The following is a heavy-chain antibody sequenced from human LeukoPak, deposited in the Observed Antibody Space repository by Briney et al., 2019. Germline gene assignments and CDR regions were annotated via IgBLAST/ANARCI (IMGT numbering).Heavy chain of an antibody. CDR1: GGSVSSYY. Sequence: SEPLSLTCSVAGGSVSSYYWSWIRQSPGKGLEWIGYIPNSWRTNYNPSLKSRATGFVDTSKNQVSLRLSSVTAADTAVYYCARHGTISSESYFDYWGQGALVTVSS. D-gene: IGHD1-14*01. CDR2: IPNSWRT. V-gene: IGHV4-59*08. J-gene: IGHJ4*02. CDR3: ARHGTISSESYFDY.